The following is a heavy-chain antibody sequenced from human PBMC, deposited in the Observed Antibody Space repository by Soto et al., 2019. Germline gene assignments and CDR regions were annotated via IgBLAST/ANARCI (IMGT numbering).Heavy chain of an antibody. CDR3: ASRDSSGYYSPY. CDR1: GYSFTSHW. CDR2: AYPGDSDT. D-gene: IGHD3-22*01. V-gene: IGHV5-51*01. J-gene: IGHJ4*02. Sequence: GESLKISCKGSGYSFTSHWIGWVRQMPGKGLEWMAIAYPGDSDTRYNPSFQGQVTISADKSVNTAYLQWSSLKASDTAIYYCASRDSSGYYSPYCGPGTLVT.